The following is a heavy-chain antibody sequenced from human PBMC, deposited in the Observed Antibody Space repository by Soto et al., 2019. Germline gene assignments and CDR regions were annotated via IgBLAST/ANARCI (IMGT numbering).Heavy chain of an antibody. CDR2: IHHSGIT. Sequence: SETLSRTCVVSGYSISSGCSWGWIRQPPWKGLEWIVSIHHSGITYYNPSLQSRLTISVDTSNNKFSLKLTSVTAADSAVYYCAKAVGSTIAHFEDWGQGTSVTVSS. V-gene: IGHV4-38-2*01. CDR3: AKAVGSTIAHFED. D-gene: IGHD1-26*01. CDR1: GYSISSGCS. J-gene: IGHJ4*02.